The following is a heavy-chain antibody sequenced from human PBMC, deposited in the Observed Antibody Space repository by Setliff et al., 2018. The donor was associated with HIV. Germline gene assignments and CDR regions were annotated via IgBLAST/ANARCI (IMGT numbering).Heavy chain of an antibody. CDR1: GGAISSYY. D-gene: IGHD5-12*01. J-gene: IGHJ4*02. CDR2: IYTSGSV. CDR3: ARHFGWLPREIDY. V-gene: IGHV4-4*09. Sequence: KTSETLSLTCTVSGGAISSYYWSWIRQPAGKGLEWIGYIYTSGSVNYNPSLNSRVTISVGTSKNQFSLKLSSVTAADTAVYYCARHFGWLPREIDYWGQGTLVTVSS.